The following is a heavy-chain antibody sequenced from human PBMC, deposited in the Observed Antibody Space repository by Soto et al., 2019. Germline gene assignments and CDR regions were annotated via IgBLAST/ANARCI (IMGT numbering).Heavy chain of an antibody. V-gene: IGHV4-31*03. D-gene: IGHD1-26*01. Sequence: PSETLSLTCTVSGGSISIGGYYWNWIRQHPGKGLEWIGYIYYSGSTYYNPSLKSRVTISVDTSKNQFSLKLSSVTAADTAVYYCARDLGAQIVDYWGQGTLVTVSS. CDR1: GGSISIGGYY. CDR3: ARDLGAQIVDY. J-gene: IGHJ4*02. CDR2: IYYSGST.